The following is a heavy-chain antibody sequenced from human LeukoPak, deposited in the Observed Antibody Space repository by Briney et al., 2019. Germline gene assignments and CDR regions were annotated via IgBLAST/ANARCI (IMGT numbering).Heavy chain of an antibody. Sequence: SVKVSCKASGFTFTSSAVQWVRQARGQRLEWIGWIVVGSGNTNYAQKFQERVTITRDMSTSTAYMELSSLRSEDTAVYYCAAGVGSVVTAMRHWGQGTLVTVSS. D-gene: IGHD2-21*02. CDR2: IVVGSGNT. V-gene: IGHV1-58*01. CDR3: AAGVGSVVTAMRH. CDR1: GFTFTSSA. J-gene: IGHJ1*01.